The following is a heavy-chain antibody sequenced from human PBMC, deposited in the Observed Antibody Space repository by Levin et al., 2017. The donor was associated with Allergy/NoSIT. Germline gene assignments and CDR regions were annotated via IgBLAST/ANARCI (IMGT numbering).Heavy chain of an antibody. Sequence: GASVKVSCKASGYTFTSYGISWVRQAPGQGLEWMGWISAYNGNTNYAQKLQGRVTMTTDTSTSTAYMELRSLRSDDTAVYYCARDGGNFYYGSGTADAFDSWGQGTMVTVSS. D-gene: IGHD3-10*01. CDR3: ARDGGNFYYGSGTADAFDS. J-gene: IGHJ3*02. V-gene: IGHV1-18*01. CDR2: ISAYNGNT. CDR1: GYTFTSYG.